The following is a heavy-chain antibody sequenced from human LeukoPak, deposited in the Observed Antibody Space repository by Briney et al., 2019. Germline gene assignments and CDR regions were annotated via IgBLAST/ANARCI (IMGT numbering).Heavy chain of an antibody. CDR2: IYHSGST. CDR3: AGYELWLGEKGRWFDP. D-gene: IGHD3-10*01. V-gene: IGHV4-4*02. J-gene: IGHJ5*02. Sequence: SETLSLTCAVSGGSISSSNWWSWVRQPPGKGLEWIGEIYHSGSTNYNPSLKSRVTISVDKSKNQFSLKLSSVTAADTAVYYCAGYELWLGEKGRWFDPWGQGTLVTVSS. CDR1: GGSISSSNW.